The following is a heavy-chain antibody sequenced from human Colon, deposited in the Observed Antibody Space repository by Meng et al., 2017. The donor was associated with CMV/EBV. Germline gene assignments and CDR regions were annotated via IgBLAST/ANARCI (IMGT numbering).Heavy chain of an antibody. CDR1: GFTFSNYW. CDR2: LNPVGSGI. J-gene: IGHJ4*02. CDR3: ARYQSITDSGVGLDS. Sequence: GGSLRLSCAASGFTFSNYWMHWVRQAPGKGLVWVSRLNPVGSGISYADSVKGRFTISRDNAKNTLYLQMNSLRADDTAIYYCARYQSITDSGVGLDSWGQGTLVTVSS. V-gene: IGHV3-74*01. D-gene: IGHD4/OR15-4a*01.